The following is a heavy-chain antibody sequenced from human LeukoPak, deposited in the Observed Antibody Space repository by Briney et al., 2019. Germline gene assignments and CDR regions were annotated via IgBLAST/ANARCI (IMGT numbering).Heavy chain of an antibody. CDR1: GGSFSGYY. CDR3: ARLGSSGWYY. V-gene: IGHV4-34*01. Sequence: SETLSLTCAVYGGSFSGYYWSWIRQPPGKGLEWIGEINHSGSTNYNPSLKSRVTIPVDTSKNQFSLKLSSVTAADTAVYYCARLGSSGWYYWGQGTLVTVSS. J-gene: IGHJ4*02. CDR2: INHSGST. D-gene: IGHD6-19*01.